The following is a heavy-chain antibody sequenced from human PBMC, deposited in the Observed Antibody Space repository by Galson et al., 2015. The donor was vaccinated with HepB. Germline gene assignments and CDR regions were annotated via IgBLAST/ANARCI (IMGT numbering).Heavy chain of an antibody. J-gene: IGHJ4*02. V-gene: IGHV1-3*01. D-gene: IGHD3-10*01. CDR1: GYTFTSYA. Sequence: SVKVSCKASGYTFTSYAMHWVRQAPGQRLEWMGWINAGNGNTKYSQKFQGRVTITRDTSASTAYMELSSLRSEDTAVYYCARGGLLWFGGVIVDNWGQGTLVTVSS. CDR3: ARGGLLWFGGVIVDN. CDR2: INAGNGNT.